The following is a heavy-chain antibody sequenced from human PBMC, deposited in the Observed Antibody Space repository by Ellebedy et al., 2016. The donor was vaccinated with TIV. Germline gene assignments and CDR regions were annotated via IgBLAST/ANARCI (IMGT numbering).Heavy chain of an antibody. D-gene: IGHD2-21*02. J-gene: IGHJ4*02. Sequence: MPGGSLRLSCGVSGGSVSNTRYYWAWIRQPPGKGLEYIGSVYYSGSPYYNPSFKSRVTLSADTSKNQLSLNLRTVTAADTAVYYCSRTDPWQPIDDWGQGILVSVSS. CDR3: SRTDPWQPIDD. CDR1: GGSVSNTRYY. CDR2: VYYSGSP. V-gene: IGHV4-39*01.